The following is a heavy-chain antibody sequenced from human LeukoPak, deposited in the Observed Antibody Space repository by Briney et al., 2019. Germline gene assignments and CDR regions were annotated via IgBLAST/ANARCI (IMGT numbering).Heavy chain of an antibody. Sequence: QSGGSLRLSCAASGLTFRSYSMNWVRQAPGKGLEWLSYISSSSNTIYYADSVKGRFTISRDNAKNSLHLQMNSLRAEDTAVYYCARDVPNYGSGSGILPDFDYWGQGTLVTVSS. V-gene: IGHV3-48*04. CDR2: ISSSSNTI. CDR3: ARDVPNYGSGSGILPDFDY. D-gene: IGHD3-10*01. CDR1: GLTFRSYS. J-gene: IGHJ4*02.